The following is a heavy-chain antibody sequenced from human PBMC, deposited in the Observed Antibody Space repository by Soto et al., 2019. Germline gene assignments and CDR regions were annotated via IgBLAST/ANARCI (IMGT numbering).Heavy chain of an antibody. CDR2: IYHSGST. CDR3: ARGNWFDP. V-gene: IGHV4-30-2*01. CDR1: GGSIISGGYS. J-gene: IGHJ5*02. Sequence: SETLSLTCAVSGGSIISGGYSLSWIRQPPGKGLEWIGYIYHSGSTYYNPSLKSRVTISVDRSKNQFSLKLSSVTAADTAVYYCARGNWFDPWGQGTLVTVSS.